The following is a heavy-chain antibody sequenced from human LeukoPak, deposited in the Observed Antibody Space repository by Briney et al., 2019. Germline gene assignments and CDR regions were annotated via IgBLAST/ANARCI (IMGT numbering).Heavy chain of an antibody. CDR1: GFTFSKYW. CDR3: ATKQWLAPPPDS. CDR2: INTDGTVT. Sequence: SGGSLRLSCAASGFTFSKYWMLWVRQAPGKGLESVSRINTDGTVTTYADSVKGRFTVSRDNADNTMFLQMNSVRHEDTAVYYCATKQWLAPPPDSWGQGTPVTVSS. J-gene: IGHJ4*02. D-gene: IGHD6-19*01. V-gene: IGHV3-74*01.